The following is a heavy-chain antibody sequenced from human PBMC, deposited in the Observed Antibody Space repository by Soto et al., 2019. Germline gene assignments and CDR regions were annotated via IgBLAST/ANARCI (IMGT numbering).Heavy chain of an antibody. V-gene: IGHV3-23*01. CDR3: ARGLRYFDWLFGYYYGMDV. J-gene: IGHJ6*02. D-gene: IGHD3-9*01. CDR2: ISGSGGST. Sequence: PGGSLRLSCAASGFTFSSYAMSWVRQAPGKGLEWVSAISGSGGSTYYADSVKGRFTISRDNSKNTLYLQMNSLRAEDTAVYYCARGLRYFDWLFGYYYGMDVWGQGTTVTLSS. CDR1: GFTFSSYA.